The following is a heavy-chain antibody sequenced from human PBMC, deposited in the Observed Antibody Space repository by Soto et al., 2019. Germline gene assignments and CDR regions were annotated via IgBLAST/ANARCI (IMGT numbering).Heavy chain of an antibody. CDR3: ARDVWNPRPTTAVGRYFDY. J-gene: IGHJ4*02. Sequence: QVQLVQSGAEVKKPGASVKVSCKASGYTFTSYYMHWVRQAPGQGLEWMGIINPSGGSTSYAQKFQGTVTMPRDTSTSTVYMELRSLRSEDTAVYYCARDVWNPRPTTAVGRYFDYWGQGTLVTVSS. D-gene: IGHD1-1*01. CDR1: GYTFTSYY. CDR2: INPSGGST. V-gene: IGHV1-46*01.